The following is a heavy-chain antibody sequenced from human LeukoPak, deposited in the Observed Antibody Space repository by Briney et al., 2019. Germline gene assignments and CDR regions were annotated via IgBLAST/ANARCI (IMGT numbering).Heavy chain of an antibody. J-gene: IGHJ6*03. CDR2: ISSSSSYI. D-gene: IGHD2-15*01. CDR1: GFPFSSYS. V-gene: IGHV3-21*01. Sequence: GGSLSLSCAASGFPFSSYSMNWVRQAPGEGLEWVSSISSSSSYIYYADSVKGRFTISRDNAKNSLYLQMNSLRAEDTAVYYCARDGGSVVAATPYYYYYYMDVWGKGTTVTVSS. CDR3: ARDGGSVVAATPYYYYYYMDV.